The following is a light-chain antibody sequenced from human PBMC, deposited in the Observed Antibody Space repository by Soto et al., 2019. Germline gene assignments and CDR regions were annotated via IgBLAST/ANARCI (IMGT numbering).Light chain of an antibody. CDR1: QTISSW. CDR3: QHYNSYSEA. Sequence: IQLTQSPTSLSASVGDRVTITCGASQTISSWLAWYQQKPGKAPKLLIYKASTLKSGVPSRFSGSGSGTEFTLTISSLQPDDFATYYCQHYNSYSEAFGQGT. V-gene: IGKV1-5*03. J-gene: IGKJ1*01. CDR2: KAS.